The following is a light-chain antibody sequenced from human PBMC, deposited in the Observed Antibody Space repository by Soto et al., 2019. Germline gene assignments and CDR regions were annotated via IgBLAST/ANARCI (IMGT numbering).Light chain of an antibody. CDR1: QDISNY. CDR2: DGS. V-gene: IGKV1-33*01. CDR3: QQYDDVPLS. Sequence: IQMTQSPFSLSASVGDRVTITCQASQDISNYLNWYQLKPGKAPKLLISDGSNLETGVPSRFSGSGSGTEFTFTISSLQPEDIATYYCQQYDDVPLSFGPGTKVDF. J-gene: IGKJ3*01.